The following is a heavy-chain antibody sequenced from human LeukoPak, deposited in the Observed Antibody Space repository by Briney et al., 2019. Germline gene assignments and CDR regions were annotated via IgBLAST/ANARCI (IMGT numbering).Heavy chain of an antibody. D-gene: IGHD5-18*01. CDR1: GFTFSSYW. V-gene: IGHV3-7*01. Sequence: PGGSLRLSCAASGFTFSSYWMSWVRQAPGKGLEWVANIKQDGSEKYYVDSVKGRFTISRDNAKNSPYLQMNSLRAEGTAVYYCARDPAGYSYGVDYWGQGTLVTVSS. CDR3: ARDPAGYSYGVDY. CDR2: IKQDGSEK. J-gene: IGHJ4*02.